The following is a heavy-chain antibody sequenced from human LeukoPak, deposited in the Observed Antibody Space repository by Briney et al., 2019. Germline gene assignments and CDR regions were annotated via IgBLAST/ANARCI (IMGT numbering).Heavy chain of an antibody. V-gene: IGHV3-23*01. CDR3: AKQLGYCSDGSCYFPY. CDR2: ISNNGGYT. D-gene: IGHD2-15*01. CDR1: EFTFTTSA. Sequence: GGSLRLSCAASEFTFTTSAMSWVRQAPGKGLEWVSAISNNGGYTYYADSVQGRFTISRDNSKSTLCLQMNSLRAEDTAVYYCAKQLGYCSDGSCYFPYWGQGTLVTVSS. J-gene: IGHJ4*02.